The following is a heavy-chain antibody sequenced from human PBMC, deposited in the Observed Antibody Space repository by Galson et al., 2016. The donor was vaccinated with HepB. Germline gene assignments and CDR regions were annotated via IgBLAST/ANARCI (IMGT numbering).Heavy chain of an antibody. Sequence: SLRLSCAASGFTVNNNYITWVRQAPGKGLEWVSIIYSGTNTAYADSVKGRFTISRDNSRNTVYLQMNSLRVDDTAVYYCAKVRGPYYPMDVWGQGTTATVSS. V-gene: IGHV3-53*01. CDR2: IYSGTNT. CDR1: GFTVNNNY. CDR3: AKVRGPYYPMDV. J-gene: IGHJ6*02.